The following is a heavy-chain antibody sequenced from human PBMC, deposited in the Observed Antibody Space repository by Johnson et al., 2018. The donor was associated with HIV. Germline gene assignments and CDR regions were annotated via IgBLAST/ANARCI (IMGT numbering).Heavy chain of an antibody. CDR1: GFTFDDYG. Sequence: QVQLVESGGGLVKPGGSLRLSCATSGFTFDDYGMSWVRQAPGKGLEWVAVISYDGNNKYYADSVKDRFTISRDNAKNTLYLQMNSLRAEDTAVYYCAREVDAFDMWGQGTLVTVSS. CDR2: ISYDGNNK. V-gene: IGHV3-30*19. CDR3: AREVDAFDM. J-gene: IGHJ3*02.